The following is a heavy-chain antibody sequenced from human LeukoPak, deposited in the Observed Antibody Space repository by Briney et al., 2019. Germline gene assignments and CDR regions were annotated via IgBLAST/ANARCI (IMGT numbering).Heavy chain of an antibody. V-gene: IGHV3-13*04. J-gene: IGHJ4*02. CDR1: GFTFSIYD. Sequence: QSGGSLRLSCAASGFTFSIYDMHWVRQATGKGLEWVSAIGTAGDTYYPGSVKGRFTISRQNARNSLFLQMNSLRAGDTAVYYCARAVVAAGGGYFDYWGQGTLVTVSS. CDR3: ARAVVAAGGGYFDY. D-gene: IGHD6-13*01. CDR2: IGTAGDT.